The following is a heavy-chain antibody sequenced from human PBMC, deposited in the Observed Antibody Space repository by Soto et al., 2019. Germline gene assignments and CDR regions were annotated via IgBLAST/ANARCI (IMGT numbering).Heavy chain of an antibody. V-gene: IGHV4-39*01. CDR2: ILYSGST. J-gene: IGHJ5*02. CDR3: ATDSSYYYDSSAYYSNWFDP. CDR1: GGSISGSSDY. D-gene: IGHD3-22*01. Sequence: SETLSLTCTVSGGSISGSSDYWGWIRQPPGKGLEWIGSILYSGSTYYNPSLKSRVTISVDKSKNKFSLKLTSVTAADTSVYYCATDSSYYYDSSAYYSNWFDPWGQGMLVTVSS.